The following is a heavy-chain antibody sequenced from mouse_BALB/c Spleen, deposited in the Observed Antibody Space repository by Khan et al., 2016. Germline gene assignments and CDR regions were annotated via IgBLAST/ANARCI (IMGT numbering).Heavy chain of an antibody. J-gene: IGHJ2*01. Sequence: EVQLQESGPGLVKPSQSLSLTCTVTGYSITSGYGWNWIRQFPGNKLEWMGYISYSGSTNYNPSLKSRISITRDPSKHQFSLQLNSVTTEDTATYYCARAARIKYWGQGTTLTVSS. CDR2: ISYSGST. D-gene: IGHD1-2*01. V-gene: IGHV3-2*02. CDR3: ARAARIKY. CDR1: GYSITSGYG.